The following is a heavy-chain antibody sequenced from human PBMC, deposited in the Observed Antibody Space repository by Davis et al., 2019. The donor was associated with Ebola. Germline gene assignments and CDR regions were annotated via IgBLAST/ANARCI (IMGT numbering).Heavy chain of an antibody. J-gene: IGHJ4*02. V-gene: IGHV3-23*01. CDR1: GFTVSSNY. CDR2: ISGSGGST. D-gene: IGHD5-12*01. CDR3: AKAGGYTWYFDY. Sequence: GGSLRLSCAASGFTVSSNYMSWVRQAPGTGLEWVSAISGSGGSTYYADSVKGRFTISRDNSKNTLYLQMNSRRAEDTAVYYCAKAGGYTWYFDYWGQGTLVTVSS.